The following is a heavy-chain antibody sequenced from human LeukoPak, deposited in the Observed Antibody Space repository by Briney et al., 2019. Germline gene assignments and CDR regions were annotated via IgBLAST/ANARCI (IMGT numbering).Heavy chain of an antibody. J-gene: IGHJ4*02. CDR2: ISSSSDTI. Sequence: GGSLRLSCAASGFTFSSYAMNWVRQAPGEGLEWVSYISSSSDTIYYADSVKGRFTISRDNGKNSLYLQMNSLRAEDTAVYYCARICDFWSGKSPYYFDYWGQGTLVTVSS. D-gene: IGHD3-3*01. CDR1: GFTFSSYA. CDR3: ARICDFWSGKSPYYFDY. V-gene: IGHV3-48*04.